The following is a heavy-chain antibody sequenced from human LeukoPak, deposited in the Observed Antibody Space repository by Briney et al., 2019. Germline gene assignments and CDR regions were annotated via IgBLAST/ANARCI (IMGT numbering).Heavy chain of an antibody. D-gene: IGHD3-22*01. CDR2: MNPNSGNT. Sequence: ASVKDSCKASGYTFTSYDINWVRQATGQGLEWMGWMNPNSGNTGYAQKFQGRVTMTRNTSISTAYMELSSLRSEDTAVYYCARATYYYDSSGYPLGYGMDVWGQGTTVTVSS. CDR3: ARATYYYDSSGYPLGYGMDV. V-gene: IGHV1-8*01. CDR1: GYTFTSYD. J-gene: IGHJ6*02.